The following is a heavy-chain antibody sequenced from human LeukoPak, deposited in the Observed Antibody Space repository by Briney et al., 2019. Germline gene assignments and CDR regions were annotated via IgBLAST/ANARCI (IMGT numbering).Heavy chain of an antibody. V-gene: IGHV4-59*01. D-gene: IGHD1-1*01. CDR2: IYYSGST. CDR3: ARDGWERRGPFDY. CDR1: GGSISSYY. Sequence: SETLSLTCTVSGGSISSYYWSWIRQPPGKGLEWIGYIYYSGSTNYNPSLKSRVTISVDTSKNQFSLKLSSVTAADTAVYYCARDGWERRGPFDYWGQGTLVTVSS. J-gene: IGHJ4*02.